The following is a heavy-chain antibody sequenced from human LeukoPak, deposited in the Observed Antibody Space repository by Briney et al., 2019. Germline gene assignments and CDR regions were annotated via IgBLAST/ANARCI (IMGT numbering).Heavy chain of an antibody. V-gene: IGHV3-66*02. CDR2: IYVVGET. CDR1: GFTVSSNY. Sequence: GGSLRLSCAASGFTVSSNYMSWVRQAPGKGLEWLSVIYVVGETHYADSVKGRFTISRDNSKNTVYLQMGSLRAEDMAVYYCARAFNYGFDYWGQGTLVTVSS. CDR3: ARAFNYGFDY. D-gene: IGHD3-10*01. J-gene: IGHJ4*02.